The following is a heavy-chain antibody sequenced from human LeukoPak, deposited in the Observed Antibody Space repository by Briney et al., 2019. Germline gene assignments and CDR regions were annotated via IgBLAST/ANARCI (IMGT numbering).Heavy chain of an antibody. CDR1: GTSLTTYF. CDR3: ARHPGYSSGWYPGRGAFDI. Sequence: SETLSLTCTVSGTSLTTYFWSWIRQPAGKGLEWIGRFYSSGSTSYNPSLKSRLTMSVDTSKNEFSLKLRSVTAADTAVYYCARHPGYSSGWYPGRGAFDIWGQGTMVTVSS. D-gene: IGHD6-19*01. J-gene: IGHJ3*02. V-gene: IGHV4-4*07. CDR2: FYSSGST.